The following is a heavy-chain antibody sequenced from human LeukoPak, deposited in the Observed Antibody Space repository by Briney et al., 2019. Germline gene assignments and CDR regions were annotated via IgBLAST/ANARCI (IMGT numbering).Heavy chain of an antibody. CDR1: GGSISSGDYY. J-gene: IGHJ4*02. CDR3: AREVITIFGVVTGLDY. D-gene: IGHD3-3*01. Sequence: SQTLSLTCTVSGGSISSGDYYWSWIRQPPGKGLEWIGYIYYSGSTYYNPSLKSRVTISVDTSKNQFSLKLSSVTGADTAVYYCAREVITIFGVVTGLDYWGQGTLVTVSS. CDR2: IYYSGST. V-gene: IGHV4-30-4*08.